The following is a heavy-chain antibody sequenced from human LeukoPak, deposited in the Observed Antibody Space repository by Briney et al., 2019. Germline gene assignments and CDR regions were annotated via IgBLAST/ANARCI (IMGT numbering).Heavy chain of an antibody. Sequence: GGSLRLSCVGSGFTVSIDFMGWVRQTPGKGLQWLSLISAGGSTYYADSVKGRFIISRDTSKNALYLQMNTLRVEATAVYYCSKGRGAVWGQGTTVTVSS. J-gene: IGHJ6*02. D-gene: IGHD3-10*01. CDR2: ISAGGST. V-gene: IGHV3-66*01. CDR1: GFTVSIDF. CDR3: SKGRGAV.